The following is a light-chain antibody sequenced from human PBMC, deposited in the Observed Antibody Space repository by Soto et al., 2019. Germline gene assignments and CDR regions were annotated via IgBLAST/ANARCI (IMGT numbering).Light chain of an antibody. CDR3: AAWDDSLSGPV. J-gene: IGLJ2*01. Sequence: QSVLTQPPSVSGTPGQRVTISCSGGSSNIGGNSVYCYQHLPGKAPKLLMYLDNQRPSGVPDRFSGSKSGTSASLAISGLRSEDEAHYYCAAWDDSLSGPVFGGGTKLTVL. V-gene: IGLV1-47*02. CDR2: LDN. CDR1: SSNIGGNS.